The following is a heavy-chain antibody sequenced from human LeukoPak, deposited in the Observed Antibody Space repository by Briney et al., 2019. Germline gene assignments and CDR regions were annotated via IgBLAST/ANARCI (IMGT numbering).Heavy chain of an antibody. CDR3: ARGELGDYGNNYFDY. Sequence: GASVKVSCTASGGTFSSYAISWVRQAPGQGLEWMGRIIPIFGTANYAQKFQGRVTITTDESTSTAYMELSSLRSEDTAVYYCARGELGDYGNNYFDYWGQGTLVTVSS. CDR2: IIPIFGTA. CDR1: GGTFSSYA. J-gene: IGHJ4*02. D-gene: IGHD4/OR15-4a*01. V-gene: IGHV1-69*05.